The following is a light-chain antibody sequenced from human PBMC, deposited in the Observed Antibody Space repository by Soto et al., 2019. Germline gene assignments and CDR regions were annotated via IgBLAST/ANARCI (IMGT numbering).Light chain of an antibody. CDR2: GAS. CDR3: QQYGRSPGT. J-gene: IGKJ2*01. CDR1: QTVNSIY. Sequence: EIVLTQSPGTLSLYRGERATLSCRASQTVNSIYFAWYQRKPGQAPRLLIYGASNRATGIPDRFSGSGSETDFTLTISRLEPEDFAVYHCQQYGRSPGTFGQGTKLEI. V-gene: IGKV3-20*01.